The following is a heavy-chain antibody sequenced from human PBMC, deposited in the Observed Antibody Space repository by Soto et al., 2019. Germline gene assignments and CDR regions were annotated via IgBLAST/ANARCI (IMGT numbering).Heavy chain of an antibody. CDR1: SASLGAHY. D-gene: IGHD5-18*01. Sequence: SETLSLTCAVFSASLGAHYWAWIRQSPDKGLEWIGEVHPSGSTDYNPSLKSRLTLSLDTSKNQFSLKVAPVTAADTAVYFCARGKPSGYRFGPRNFFYYGLDVWGPGTTVTVSS. J-gene: IGHJ6*02. CDR3: ARGKPSGYRFGPRNFFYYGLDV. CDR2: VHPSGST. V-gene: IGHV4-34*01.